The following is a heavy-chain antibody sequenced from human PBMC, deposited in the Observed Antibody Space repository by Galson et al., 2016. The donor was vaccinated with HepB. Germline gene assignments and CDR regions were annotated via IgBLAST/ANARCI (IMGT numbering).Heavy chain of an antibody. D-gene: IGHD3-10*01. Sequence: CAISGDSVYNNAAAWVWIRQSPSRGVEWLGRTFYRSTWENHYAGSVKNRITISPDTSRNQFSLHLKSVTPEDTAVYYCARVVELGRGFHVWGQGTTVTVSS. CDR3: ARVVELGRGFHV. CDR1: GDSVYNNAAA. CDR2: TFYRSTWEN. V-gene: IGHV6-1*01. J-gene: IGHJ6*02.